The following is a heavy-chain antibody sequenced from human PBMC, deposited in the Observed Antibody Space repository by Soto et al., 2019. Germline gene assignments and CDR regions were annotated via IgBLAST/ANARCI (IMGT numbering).Heavy chain of an antibody. J-gene: IGHJ3*02. CDR3: ARGGSNDWQVAFDI. D-gene: IGHD3-9*01. CDR2: INHSGNN. Sequence: PSETLSLTCVVSGGSFSTYYYNWIRQSPGKGLEWIGEINHSGNNNYSPSLKSRVTMSLDTSKNQCSLKLTSVTAADTAVYYGARGGSNDWQVAFDIWGQGTMVTVSS. CDR1: GGSFSTYY. V-gene: IGHV4-34*01.